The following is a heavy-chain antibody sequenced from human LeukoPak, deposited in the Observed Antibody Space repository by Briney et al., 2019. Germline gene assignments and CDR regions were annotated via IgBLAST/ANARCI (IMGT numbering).Heavy chain of an antibody. CDR2: ISSSSSYT. Sequence: GGSLRVSRAASGFTFSDYYMSWIRQAPGKGLEWVSYISSSSSYTNYADSVKGRFTISRDNAKNSLYLQMNSLRAEDTAVYYCARDFYYDSSGLVDYWGQGTVFTVSS. CDR3: ARDFYYDSSGLVDY. V-gene: IGHV3-11*06. CDR1: GFTFSDYY. J-gene: IGHJ4*02. D-gene: IGHD3-22*01.